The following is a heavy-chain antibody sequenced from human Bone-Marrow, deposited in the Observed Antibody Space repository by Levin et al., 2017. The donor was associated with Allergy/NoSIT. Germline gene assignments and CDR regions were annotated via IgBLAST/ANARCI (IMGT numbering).Heavy chain of an antibody. CDR3: ARDNIVLAGIDC. CDR2: VYYSEST. CDR1: GGSVSSDNFY. Sequence: KSSETLSLTCTVSGGSVSSDNFYWSWIRQPPGEGLEWIGYVYYSESTNYNPSLKSRVTISLDTSKSQFSLKLSSVTAADTAVYYCARDNIVLAGIDCWGQGALVTVSS. V-gene: IGHV4-61*01. J-gene: IGHJ4*02. D-gene: IGHD2-8*02.